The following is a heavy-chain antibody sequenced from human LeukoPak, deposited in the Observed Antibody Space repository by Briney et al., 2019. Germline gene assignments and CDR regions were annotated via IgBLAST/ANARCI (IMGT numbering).Heavy chain of an antibody. J-gene: IGHJ3*01. D-gene: IGHD6-13*01. V-gene: IGHV4-4*07. CDR1: GDSISGFY. CDR2: IYTSGST. CDR3: ARISSSNWYNERGAFDV. Sequence: SETLSLTCTVSGDSISGFYWSWIRQAAGKGLEWIGHIYTSGSTNYNPSLKSRVTMSVDTSKNQFSLKLRSVTAADTAVYYCARISSSNWYNERGAFDVWGQGTMVTVSS.